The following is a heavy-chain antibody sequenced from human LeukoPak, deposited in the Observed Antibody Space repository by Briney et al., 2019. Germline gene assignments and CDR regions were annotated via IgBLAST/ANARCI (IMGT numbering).Heavy chain of an antibody. Sequence: ASVKVSCKASGYTFTSYGISWVRQAPGQGLEWMGWINPNSGGTNYAQKFQGRVTMTRDTSISTAYMELSRLRSDDTAVYYCARDVVYYYDSSGYSGGFDYWGQGTLVTVSS. CDR1: GYTFTSYG. CDR3: ARDVVYYYDSSGYSGGFDY. D-gene: IGHD3-22*01. V-gene: IGHV1-2*02. CDR2: INPNSGGT. J-gene: IGHJ4*02.